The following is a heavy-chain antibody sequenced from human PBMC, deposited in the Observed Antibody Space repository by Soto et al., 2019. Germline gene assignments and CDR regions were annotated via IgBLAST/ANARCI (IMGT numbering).Heavy chain of an antibody. V-gene: IGHV1-69*02. CDR3: ARGPLVVLNYFES. CDR1: GGTFRNYP. Sequence: QVQLVQSGTEVKKPGSSVKVSCKASGGTFRNYPINWVRQAPGQGLEWMGSIFPLTDIPDYAQNFQARLTISADKSTSTAYMELSSLTSDDTAMYFCARGPLVVLNYFESWCQVTLVTVSS. CDR2: IFPLTDIP. J-gene: IGHJ4*02.